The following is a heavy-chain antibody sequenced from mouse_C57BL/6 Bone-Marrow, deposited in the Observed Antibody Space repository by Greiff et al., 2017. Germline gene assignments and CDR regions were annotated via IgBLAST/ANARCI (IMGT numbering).Heavy chain of an antibody. V-gene: IGHV1-18*01. CDR2: INPNNGGT. D-gene: IGHD2-3*01. Sequence: SGPELVKPGASVKIPCKASGYTFTDYNMDWVKQSHGKSLEWIGDINPNNGGTIYNQKFKGKATLTVDKSSSTAYMELRSLTSEDTAVYYCAREVIYDGYYYVDYWGQGTTLTVSS. CDR3: AREVIYDGYYYVDY. CDR1: GYTFTDYN. J-gene: IGHJ2*01.